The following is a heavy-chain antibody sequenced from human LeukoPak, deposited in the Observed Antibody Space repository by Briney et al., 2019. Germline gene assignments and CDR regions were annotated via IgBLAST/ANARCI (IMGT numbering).Heavy chain of an antibody. CDR3: ARDGRGSYYDYYYYMDV. CDR2: INWNGGST. J-gene: IGHJ6*03. V-gene: IGHV3-20*04. D-gene: IGHD1-26*01. CDR1: GCTFDDYG. Sequence: GGSLRLSCAASGCTFDDYGMRWVLQAPGKGLEWVSGINWNGGSTGYADSVKGRFTISRDNAKNSLYLQMNSLRAEDTALYYCARDGRGSYYDYYYYMDVWGKGTTVTVSS.